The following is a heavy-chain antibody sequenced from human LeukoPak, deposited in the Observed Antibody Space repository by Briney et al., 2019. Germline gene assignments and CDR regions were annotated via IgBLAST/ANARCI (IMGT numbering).Heavy chain of an antibody. Sequence: GGSLRLSCAASGVSVSSNYISWVRQAPGKGLEWVSIIYSGGSTYYADSVKGRFTISRDNSKNMLYLQMNSLRAEDTAVYYCARGAASDYGGNSDLYYYMDVWGKGTTVTVSS. J-gene: IGHJ6*03. V-gene: IGHV3-53*01. CDR3: ARGAASDYGGNSDLYYYMDV. CDR1: GVSVSSNY. D-gene: IGHD4-23*01. CDR2: IYSGGST.